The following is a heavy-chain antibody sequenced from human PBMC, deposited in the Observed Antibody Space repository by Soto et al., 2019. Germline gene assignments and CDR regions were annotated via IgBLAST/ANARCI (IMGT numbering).Heavy chain of an antibody. D-gene: IGHD2-8*01. CDR3: ARGYCSNGVCYRYIDL. Sequence: GGSLRLSCAASGFTFSDHYMDWVRQAPGKGLEWVGRTRNKANSYTTEYAASVKGRFTISRDDSKNSLYLQMNSLKTEDTAVYYCARGYCSNGVCYRYIDLWGRGTLVTVSS. CDR2: TRNKANSYTT. J-gene: IGHJ2*01. V-gene: IGHV3-72*01. CDR1: GFTFSDHY.